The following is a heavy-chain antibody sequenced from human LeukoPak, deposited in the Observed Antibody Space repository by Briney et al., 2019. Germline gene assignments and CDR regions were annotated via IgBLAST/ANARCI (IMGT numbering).Heavy chain of an antibody. D-gene: IGHD3-10*01. CDR2: ISYDGSNK. CDR3: AREDPYGSGSYFDY. V-gene: IGHV3-30*04. Sequence: GRSLRLSCAASGFTFSSYAMHWVRQAPGKGLEWVAVISYDGSNKYYADSVKGRSTISRDNSKNTLYLQMNSLRAEDTAVYYCAREDPYGSGSYFDYWGQGTLVTVSS. J-gene: IGHJ4*02. CDR1: GFTFSSYA.